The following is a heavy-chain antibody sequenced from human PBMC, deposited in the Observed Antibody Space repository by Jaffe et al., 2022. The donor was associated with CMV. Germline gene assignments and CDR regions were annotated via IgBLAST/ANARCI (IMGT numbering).Heavy chain of an antibody. D-gene: IGHD6-13*01. CDR1: GGSFSGYY. V-gene: IGHV4-34*02. J-gene: IGHJ6*02. CDR2: INHSGST. CDR3: ATCGSNNYCYYHGMDV. Sequence: QVQLQQWGAGLLKPSETLSLTCAVYGGSFSGYYWSWIRQPPGKGLEWIGEINHSGSTEYNPSLKSRVTISGDTSKNHFSLKLSSVTAADTAVYYCATCGSNNYCYYHGMDVWGQGTTVTVSS.